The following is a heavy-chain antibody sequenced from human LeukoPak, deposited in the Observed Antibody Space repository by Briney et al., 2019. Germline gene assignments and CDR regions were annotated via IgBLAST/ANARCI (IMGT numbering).Heavy chain of an antibody. V-gene: IGHV3-23*01. CDR2: ISGSGGST. J-gene: IGHJ4*02. D-gene: IGHD3-3*01. CDR1: GFTFSSYA. CDR3: AKGLSIFGVVILPFDY. Sequence: GGSLRLSCAASGFTFSSYAMSWVRQAPGKGLEWVSAISGSGGSTYYADSVKGRFTISRDNSKNTLYLQMNSLRAEDTAVYYCAKGLSIFGVVILPFDYWGQGTLVTVSS.